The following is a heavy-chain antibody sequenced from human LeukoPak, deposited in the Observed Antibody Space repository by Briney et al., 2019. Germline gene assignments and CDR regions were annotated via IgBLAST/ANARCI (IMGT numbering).Heavy chain of an antibody. CDR2: ISYDGSNK. CDR1: GFTFSSYG. D-gene: IGHD1-20*01. CDR3: ATPSGITGTYYFDY. V-gene: IGHV3-30*03. J-gene: IGHJ4*02. Sequence: GGSLRLSCEASGFTFSSYGMHWVRQAPGKGLEWVAVISYDGSNKYYADSVKGRFTISRDNSKNTLYLQMNSLRAEDTAVYYCATPSGITGTYYFDYWGQGTLVTVSS.